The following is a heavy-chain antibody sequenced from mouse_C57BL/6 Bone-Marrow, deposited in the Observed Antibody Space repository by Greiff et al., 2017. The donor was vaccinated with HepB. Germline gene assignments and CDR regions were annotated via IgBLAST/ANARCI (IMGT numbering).Heavy chain of an antibody. V-gene: IGHV1-55*01. D-gene: IGHD2-3*01. J-gene: IGHJ1*03. Sequence: QVQLKQPGAELVKPGTSVKMSCKASGYTFTSYWITWVKQRPGQGLEWIGDIYPGSGSTNYNEKFKSKATLTVDTSSSTAYMQLSSLTSEDSAVYYCARNSDGYYWYWYFDVWGTGTTVTVSS. CDR2: IYPGSGST. CDR3: ARNSDGYYWYWYFDV. CDR1: GYTFTSYW.